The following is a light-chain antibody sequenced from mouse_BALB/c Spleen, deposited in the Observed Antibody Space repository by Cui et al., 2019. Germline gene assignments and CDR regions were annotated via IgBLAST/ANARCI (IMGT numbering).Light chain of an antibody. J-gene: IGKJ2*01. CDR2: RTS. Sequence: ENVLTQSTAIMAASLGQKDTMTCSASSSVSSSYLHWYQQKSGASPKPLIHRTSNLASGVPARFSGSGSGTSYSLTISSVEAEDDATYYCQQWSGYPFTFGGGTKLEIK. CDR3: QQWSGYPFT. CDR1: SSVSSSY. V-gene: IGKV4-58*01.